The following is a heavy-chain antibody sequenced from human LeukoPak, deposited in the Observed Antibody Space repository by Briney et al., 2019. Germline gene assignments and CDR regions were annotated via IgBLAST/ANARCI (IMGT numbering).Heavy chain of an antibody. CDR3: ARVSGYYDSSGYYYDPAAFDI. J-gene: IGHJ3*02. CDR1: GYTFTGYY. Sequence: ASVKVSCKASGYTFTGYYMHWVRQAPGQGLEWMGWINPNSGGTNYAQKFQGRVTMTRDTSISTAYMELSRLRSDDTAVYYCARVSGYYDSSGYYYDPAAFDIWGQGTMVTVSA. D-gene: IGHD3-22*01. CDR2: INPNSGGT. V-gene: IGHV1-2*02.